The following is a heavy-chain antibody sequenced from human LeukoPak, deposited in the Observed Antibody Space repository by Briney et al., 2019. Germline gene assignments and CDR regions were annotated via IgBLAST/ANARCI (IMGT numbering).Heavy chain of an antibody. V-gene: IGHV4-34*01. CDR3: ASPTPGGWELPPGGAFDI. J-gene: IGHJ3*02. D-gene: IGHD1-26*01. Sequence: SETLSLTCAVYGGSFSGYYWSWLRQPPGKGLEWIGEINHSGSTNYNPSLKSRVTISVDTSKNQFSLKLSSVTAADTAVYDCASPTPGGWELPPGGAFDIWGQGTMVTVSS. CDR2: INHSGST. CDR1: GGSFSGYY.